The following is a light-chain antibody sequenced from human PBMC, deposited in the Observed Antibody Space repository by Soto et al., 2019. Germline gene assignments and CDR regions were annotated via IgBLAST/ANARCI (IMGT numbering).Light chain of an antibody. CDR3: QHRRT. Sequence: EVVLTQSPATLSLSPGERATLSCRASQSVGIYLAWYQQRPGQAPRLLIYDASNRATGIPARFSGSGSGTDFTLTISNLEPDGFAVYYCQHRRTFGPGTKVDVK. CDR2: DAS. J-gene: IGKJ3*01. CDR1: QSVGIY. V-gene: IGKV3-11*01.